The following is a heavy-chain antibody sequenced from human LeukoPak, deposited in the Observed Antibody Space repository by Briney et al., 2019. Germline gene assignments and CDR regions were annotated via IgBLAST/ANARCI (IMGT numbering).Heavy chain of an antibody. J-gene: IGHJ4*02. CDR2: IYYSGST. D-gene: IGHD5-24*01. Sequence: PSETLSLTCTVSGGSISSYYWSWIRQPPGKGLECIGYIYYSGSTNYNPSLKSRVTISVDTSKNQFSLRLSSVTAADTAVYYCASGMEMANPVWYYFDSWGQGTLVAVSS. CDR3: ASGMEMANPVWYYFDS. V-gene: IGHV4-59*01. CDR1: GGSISSYY.